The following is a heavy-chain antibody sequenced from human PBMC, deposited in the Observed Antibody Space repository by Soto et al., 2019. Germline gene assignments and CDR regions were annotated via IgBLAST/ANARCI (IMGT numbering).Heavy chain of an antibody. CDR1: GGTFSNYA. CDR2: IIPIFGTA. Sequence: QVQLVQSGAEVKKPGSSVKVSCKASGGTFSNYAISWVRQAPGQGLEWMGGIIPIFGTANYAQKFQGRVTITADESTSTAYMELSSLRSEDTAVYYCAAGNLYSSGWAGSFDYWGQGTLVTVSS. D-gene: IGHD6-19*01. V-gene: IGHV1-69*01. CDR3: AAGNLYSSGWAGSFDY. J-gene: IGHJ4*02.